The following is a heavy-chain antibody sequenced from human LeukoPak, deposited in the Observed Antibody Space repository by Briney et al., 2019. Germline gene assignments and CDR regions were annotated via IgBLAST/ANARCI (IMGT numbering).Heavy chain of an antibody. V-gene: IGHV4-59*04. CDR2: VYYSGAT. CDR3: ARTMVRGGNWFDP. D-gene: IGHD3-10*01. Sequence: SETLSLTCTVSGGSISSYYWGWIRQPPGKGLEWIANVYYSGATYSNPSLYRRISISVDTSKNQFSLKFTSVTAADTAIYYCARTMVRGGNWFDPWGQGTLVTVSS. CDR1: GGSISSYY. J-gene: IGHJ5*02.